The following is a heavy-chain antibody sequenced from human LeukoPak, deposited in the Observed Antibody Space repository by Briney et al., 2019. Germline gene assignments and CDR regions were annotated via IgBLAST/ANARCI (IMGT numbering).Heavy chain of an antibody. CDR3: AXWXEQQLAFDY. D-gene: IGHD1/OR15-1a*01. J-gene: IGHJ4*02. CDR1: GGSITSYY. Sequence: PSETLSLTCTVSGGSITSYYWNWIRQPPGRGLEWIGYIHYSGKNYYNPSLKSRLTMSVDTSKSQFSLKVNSVTAADTAVYYCAXWXEQQLAFDYWGQGALVTVSS. CDR2: IHYSGKN. V-gene: IGHV4-59*01.